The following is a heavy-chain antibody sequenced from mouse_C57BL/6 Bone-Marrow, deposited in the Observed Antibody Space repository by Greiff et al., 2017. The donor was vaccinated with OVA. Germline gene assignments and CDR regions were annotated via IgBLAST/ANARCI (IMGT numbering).Heavy chain of an antibody. Sequence: EAMLVESGGDLVKPGGSLKLSCAASGFTFSSYGMSWVRQTPDKRLEWVATISSGGSYTYYPDSVKGRFTISRDNAKNTLYLQMSSLKSEDTAMYYCARKDYGNYWGQGTTLTVSS. CDR1: GFTFSSYG. J-gene: IGHJ2*01. V-gene: IGHV5-6*02. CDR2: ISSGGSYT. D-gene: IGHD1-1*02. CDR3: ARKDYGNY.